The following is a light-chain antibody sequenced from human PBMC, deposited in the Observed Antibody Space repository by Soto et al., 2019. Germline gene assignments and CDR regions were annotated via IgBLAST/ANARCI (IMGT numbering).Light chain of an antibody. V-gene: IGKV3-11*01. Sequence: EIVMTHSPSTLSVSPGEIATLSCRASQSVSSYLAWYQQKPGQPPRLLISDASNRATGIPARFSGSGSGTDFTLTISTLEPEDFAVYYCQHRSEWPVSFGQGTRLEIK. J-gene: IGKJ5*01. CDR3: QHRSEWPVS. CDR1: QSVSSY. CDR2: DAS.